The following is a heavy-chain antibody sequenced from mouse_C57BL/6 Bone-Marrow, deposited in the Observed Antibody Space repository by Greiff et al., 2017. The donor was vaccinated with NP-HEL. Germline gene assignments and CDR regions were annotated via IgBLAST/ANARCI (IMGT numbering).Heavy chain of an antibody. V-gene: IGHV1-69*01. CDR3: AREDYGSPWYFDV. CDR2: IDPSDSYT. J-gene: IGHJ1*03. D-gene: IGHD1-1*01. Sequence: QVQLQQPGAELVMPGASVKLSCKASGYTFTSYWMHWVKQRPGQGLEWIGEIDPSDSYTNYNQKFKGKSTLTVDKSSSTAYMQLSSLTSEDSAVYYCAREDYGSPWYFDVWGTGTTGTVSS. CDR1: GYTFTSYW.